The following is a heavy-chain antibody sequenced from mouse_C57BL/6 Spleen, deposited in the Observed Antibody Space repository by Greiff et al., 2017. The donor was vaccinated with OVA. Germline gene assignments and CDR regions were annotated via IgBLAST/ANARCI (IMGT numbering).Heavy chain of an antibody. CDR1: GYTFTDYN. Sequence: VQLQQSGPELVKPGASVKMSCKASGYTFTDYNMHWVKQSHGKSLEWIGYINPNNGGTSYNQKFKGKATLTVNKSSSTAYMEHRSLTSEDSAVYYCARGYDYDWYFDVWGTGTTVTVSS. CDR3: ARGYDYDWYFDV. J-gene: IGHJ1*03. CDR2: INPNNGGT. D-gene: IGHD2-4*01. V-gene: IGHV1-22*01.